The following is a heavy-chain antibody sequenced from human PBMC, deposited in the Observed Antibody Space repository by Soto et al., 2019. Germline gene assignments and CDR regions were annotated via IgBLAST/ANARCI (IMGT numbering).Heavy chain of an antibody. CDR1: GFTSSNAW. Sequence: EVQLVESGGGLVKPGGSLRLSCAASGFTSSNAWMSWVRQAPGKGLEWVGRIKSKTDGGTTDYAAPVKGRFTISRDDSKNTLYLQMNSLKTEDTAVYYCTTDEVDCSSTSCYGYWGQGTLVTVSS. J-gene: IGHJ4*02. CDR3: TTDEVDCSSTSCYGY. CDR2: IKSKTDGGTT. D-gene: IGHD2-2*01. V-gene: IGHV3-15*01.